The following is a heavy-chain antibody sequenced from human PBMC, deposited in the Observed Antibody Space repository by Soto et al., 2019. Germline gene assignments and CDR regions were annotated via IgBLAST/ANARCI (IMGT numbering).Heavy chain of an antibody. Sequence: PSWTRSVPGPVSVGSLSSYRWSCSRHPAWKRLEWIGRISNHGTTQYNTSLKSGVTVSVDTSRNQFFLNLHSVTAADSAVYFCGRESGETWDYEAYWGQVTPVTVSS. D-gene: IGHD1-7*01. CDR3: GRESGETWDYEAY. V-gene: IGHV4-4*07. J-gene: IGHJ4*02. CDR1: VGSLSSYR. CDR2: ISNHGTT.